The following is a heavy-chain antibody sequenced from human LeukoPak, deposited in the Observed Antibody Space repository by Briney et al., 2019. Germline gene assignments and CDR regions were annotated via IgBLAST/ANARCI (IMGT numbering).Heavy chain of an antibody. Sequence: GGSLRLSCAASGFTFSDSWMSWVRQAPGKGLEWVANMNRDGSEKDYVDSVKGRFTISRDNARKSLYLQMSSLRAEDTAVYYCATYTHWVAGDVWGQGTTVTVSS. D-gene: IGHD3-16*01. J-gene: IGHJ6*02. CDR1: GFTFSDSW. V-gene: IGHV3-7*01. CDR3: ATYTHWVAGDV. CDR2: MNRDGSEK.